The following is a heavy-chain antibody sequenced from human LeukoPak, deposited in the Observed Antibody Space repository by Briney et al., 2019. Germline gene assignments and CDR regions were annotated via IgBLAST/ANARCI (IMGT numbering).Heavy chain of an antibody. Sequence: ASVKVSCKASGYTFTSYAMHWVRQAPGQRLEWMGWINAGNGNTKYSQKFQGRVTITRDTSASTAYMELSSLRSEDTAVYYCARDLSRGYSYAWGYWGQGTLVTVSS. V-gene: IGHV1-3*01. J-gene: IGHJ4*02. CDR3: ARDLSRGYSYAWGY. CDR2: INAGNGNT. D-gene: IGHD5-18*01. CDR1: GYTFTSYA.